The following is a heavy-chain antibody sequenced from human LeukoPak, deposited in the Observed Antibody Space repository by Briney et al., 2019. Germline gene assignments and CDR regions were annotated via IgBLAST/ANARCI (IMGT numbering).Heavy chain of an antibody. CDR3: ARECISSSSCYYNMDV. Sequence: PGRSLRLSCAASGFSISSYARHWVRQAPGKGLEWVAVISYDGSNKYYQHSVQGRFPIYRDNSQNPLYLQMNSMRAEDTAVYYCARECISSSSCYYNMDVWGQGTTVTVSS. D-gene: IGHD6-13*01. J-gene: IGHJ6*02. CDR1: GFSISSYA. CDR2: ISYDGSNK. V-gene: IGHV3-30-3*01.